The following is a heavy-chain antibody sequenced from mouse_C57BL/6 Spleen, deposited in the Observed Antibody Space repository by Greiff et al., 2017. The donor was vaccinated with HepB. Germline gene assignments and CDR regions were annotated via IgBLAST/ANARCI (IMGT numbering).Heavy chain of an antibody. CDR3: ARDTTVGYAMDY. V-gene: IGHV1-55*01. Sequence: VKLQQSGAELVKPGASVKMSCKASGYTFTSYWITWVKQRPGQGLEWIGDIYPGSGSTNYNEKFKSKATLTVDTSSSTAYMQLSSLTSEDSAVYYCARDTTVGYAMDYWGQGTSVTVSS. J-gene: IGHJ4*01. CDR2: IYPGSGST. CDR1: GYTFTSYW. D-gene: IGHD1-1*01.